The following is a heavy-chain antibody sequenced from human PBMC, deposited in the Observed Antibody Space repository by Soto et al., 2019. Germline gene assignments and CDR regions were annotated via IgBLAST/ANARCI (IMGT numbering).Heavy chain of an antibody. CDR2: ISAYNGDT. J-gene: IGHJ4*02. D-gene: IGHD4-17*01. CDR3: ARRLGCVDYADYCYFDH. CDR1: GYLFTSYG. V-gene: IGHV1-18*01. Sequence: VSVKVYFKTSGYLFTSYGYSLGRQAPGLGLEWMGWISAYNGDTKSAQKVKGRVTMTTDRSTTTVYMELRGLRFDDTAVYYCARRLGCVDYADYCYFDHWGQGTMVTVSS.